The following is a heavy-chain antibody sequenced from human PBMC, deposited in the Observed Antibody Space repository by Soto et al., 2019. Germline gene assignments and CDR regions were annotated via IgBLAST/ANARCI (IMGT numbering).Heavy chain of an antibody. V-gene: IGHV1-8*01. D-gene: IGHD1-26*01. CDR3: ARGGSLYWYFDL. CDR1: GYTFTSYD. J-gene: IGHJ2*01. Sequence: ASVKVSGKASGYTFTSYDINWVRQATGQGLEWMGWMNPNSGNTGYAQKFQGRVTMTRNTSISTAYMELSSLRSEDTAVYYCARGGSLYWYFDLWGRGTLVTVSS. CDR2: MNPNSGNT.